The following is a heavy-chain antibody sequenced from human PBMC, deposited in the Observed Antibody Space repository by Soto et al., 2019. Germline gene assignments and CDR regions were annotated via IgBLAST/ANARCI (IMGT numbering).Heavy chain of an antibody. J-gene: IGHJ4*02. V-gene: IGHV1-69*12. CDR1: GGTFSTYA. Sequence: QVQLVQSGAEVKKPESSVKVSCKAPGGTFSTYAISWVRQAPGQGLEWMGGIIPMFGTANYAQRFQDRVTITAAEATNPVYMALSSLRSEDTAVYFCASGIQLWLRRINTGYSGWGQGTLVTVSS. D-gene: IGHD5-18*01. CDR3: ASGIQLWLRRINTGYSG. CDR2: IIPMFGTA.